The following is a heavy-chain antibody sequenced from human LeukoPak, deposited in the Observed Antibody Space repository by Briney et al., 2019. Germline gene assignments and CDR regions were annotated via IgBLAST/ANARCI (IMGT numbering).Heavy chain of an antibody. J-gene: IGHJ3*02. D-gene: IGHD6-6*01. CDR3: ARPSGYSSSSWAFDI. CDR1: GGSISSGDYY. V-gene: IGHV4-30-4*01. CDR2: IYYSGST. Sequence: SQTLSLTCTVSGGSISSGDYYWSWIRQPPGKGLEWIGYIYYSGSTYYNPSLKSRVTMSIDTSKNQFSLKLSSVTAADTAVYYCARPSGYSSSSWAFDIWGQGTMVTVSS.